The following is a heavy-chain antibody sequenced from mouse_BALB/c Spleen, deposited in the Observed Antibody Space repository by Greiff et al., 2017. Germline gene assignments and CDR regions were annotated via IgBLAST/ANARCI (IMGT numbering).Heavy chain of an antibody. Sequence: EVKVEESGGGLVKPGGSLKLSCAASGFTFSSYAMSWVRQTPEKRLEWVASISSGGSTYYPDSVKGRFTISRDNARNILYLQMSSLRSEDTAMYYCARGDYYGYWYFDVWGAGTTVTVSS. CDR3: ARGDYYGYWYFDV. D-gene: IGHD1-1*01. V-gene: IGHV5-6-5*01. J-gene: IGHJ1*01. CDR1: GFTFSSYA. CDR2: ISSGGST.